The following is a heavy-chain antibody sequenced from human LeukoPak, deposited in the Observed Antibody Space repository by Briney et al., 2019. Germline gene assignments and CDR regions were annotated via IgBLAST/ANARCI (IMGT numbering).Heavy chain of an antibody. CDR1: GFIFSRDS. J-gene: IGHJ4*02. D-gene: IGHD2-15*01. CDR3: VRDNPRCCGVVPANIDDS. V-gene: IGHV3-48*01. CDR2: ISHDSGIR. Sequence: GGSLRLSCAASGFIFSRDSMNWVRQAPGKGLEWISYISHDSGIRYYADSVRGRFTISRDNARNSLYLQMHSLRAEDTAVYYCVRDNPRCCGVVPANIDDSWGQGTLVTVSS.